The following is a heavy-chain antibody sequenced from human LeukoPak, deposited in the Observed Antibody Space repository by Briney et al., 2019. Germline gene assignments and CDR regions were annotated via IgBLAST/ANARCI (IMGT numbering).Heavy chain of an antibody. J-gene: IGHJ4*02. D-gene: IGHD3-10*01. CDR3: ARAQIRYGSGSYEGAFDY. CDR1: GFTFSSYA. V-gene: IGHV3-30*04. CDR2: ISYDGSNK. Sequence: PGRSLRLSCAASGFTFSSYAMHWVRQAPGKGLEWVAVISYDGSNKYYADSVKGRFTISRDNSKNTLYLQMNSLRAEDTAVYYCARAQIRYGSGSYEGAFDYWGQGTLVTVSS.